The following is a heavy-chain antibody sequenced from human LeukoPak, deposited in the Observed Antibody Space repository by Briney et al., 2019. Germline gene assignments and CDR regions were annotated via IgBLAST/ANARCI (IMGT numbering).Heavy chain of an antibody. V-gene: IGHV3-30*18. CDR2: ISYDGTNK. J-gene: IGHJ4*02. Sequence: GRSLRLSCAASGFTFSNYGIHWVRQAPGKGLEWVAIISYDGTNKYYADSVKGRFTISRDNSKNTLYLQMNSLRAEDTAMYYCAKGEGVMAIAGSPSGYWGQGTLVTVSS. D-gene: IGHD2-21*01. CDR3: AKGEGVMAIAGSPSGY. CDR1: GFTFSNYG.